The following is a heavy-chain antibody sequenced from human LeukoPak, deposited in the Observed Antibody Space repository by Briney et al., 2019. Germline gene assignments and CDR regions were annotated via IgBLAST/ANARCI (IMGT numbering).Heavy chain of an antibody. CDR2: IYTSGST. V-gene: IGHV4-61*02. D-gene: IGHD3-3*01. CDR1: GGSISSGSYY. CDR3: ARLYYDFWSGYYFDP. Sequence: SETLSLTCTVSGGSISSGSYYWSWIRQPAGKGLEWIGRIYTSGSTNYNPSLKGRVTISVDTSKNQFSLKLSSVTAADTAVYYCARLYYDFWSGYYFDPWGQGTLATVSS. J-gene: IGHJ5*02.